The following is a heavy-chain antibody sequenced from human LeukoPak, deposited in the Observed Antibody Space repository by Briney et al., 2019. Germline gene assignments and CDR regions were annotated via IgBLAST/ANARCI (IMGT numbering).Heavy chain of an antibody. CDR1: GGTFSSYA. J-gene: IGHJ5*02. Sequence: ASVKVSCKASGGTFSSYAISWVRQAPGQGLEWMGGIIPIFGTANHAQKFQGRVTITTDESTSTAYMELSSLRSEDTAVYYCARSGIAAASNWFDPWGQGTLVTVSS. V-gene: IGHV1-69*05. CDR3: ARSGIAAASNWFDP. CDR2: IIPIFGTA. D-gene: IGHD6-13*01.